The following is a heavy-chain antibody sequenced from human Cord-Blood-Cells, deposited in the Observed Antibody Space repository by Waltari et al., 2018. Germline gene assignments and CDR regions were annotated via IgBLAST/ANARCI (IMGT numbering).Heavy chain of an antibody. V-gene: IGHV1-69*01. CDR3: ARGVRKYSSSFDAFDI. CDR2: IIPIFGTA. D-gene: IGHD6-6*01. Sequence: QVQLVQSGAAVKQPGSSVKVSCKASGGTFSRYATSWVRQAPGQGLEWMGGIIPIFGTANYAQKFQGRVTITADESASTAYMELSSLRSEDTAVYYCARGVRKYSSSFDAFDIWGQGTMVTVSS. CDR1: GGTFSRYA. J-gene: IGHJ3*02.